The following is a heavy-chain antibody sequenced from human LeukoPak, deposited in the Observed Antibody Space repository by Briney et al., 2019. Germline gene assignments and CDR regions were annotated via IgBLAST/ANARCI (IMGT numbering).Heavy chain of an antibody. CDR2: ISSSGSTI. CDR3: XXXXXXXXXXYXXXXV. J-gene: IGHJ6*03. V-gene: IGHV3-48*03. CDR1: GFTFXSYE. Sequence: GFTFXSYEMNWVRQAPGKXLXWVSYISSSGSTIYYADSVKGRFTISRDNDKKXLYLQMNRLRAGDTAVYYWXXXXXXXXXXYXXXXVWGKGXTXPVSS.